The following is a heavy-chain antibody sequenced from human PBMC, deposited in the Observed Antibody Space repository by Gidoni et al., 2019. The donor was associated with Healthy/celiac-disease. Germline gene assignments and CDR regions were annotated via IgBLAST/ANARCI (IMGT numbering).Heavy chain of an antibody. J-gene: IGHJ4*02. Sequence: QLQLQESGPGLVKPSETLSLTCTVSGGSFRSSSYYLGWIRQPPGKGLEWIGSIYYSGSTYYNPSLKSRVTISVDTSKNQFSLKLNSVTAADTAVYYCAQTTSGYDGMRVRGMFDYGGQGTLVTVSS. V-gene: IGHV4-39*07. CDR2: IYYSGST. CDR1: GGSFRSSSYY. CDR3: AQTTSGYDGMRVRGMFDY. D-gene: IGHD5-12*01.